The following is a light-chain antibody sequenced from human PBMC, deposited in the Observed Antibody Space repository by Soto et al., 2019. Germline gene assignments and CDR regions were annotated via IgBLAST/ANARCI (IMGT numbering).Light chain of an antibody. J-gene: IGLJ3*02. CDR2: EVS. CDR3: SSYSASSTRV. CDR1: SGEIGSFDF. Sequence: QSVLTQPASVSGSPGQSITISCTGSSGEIGSFDFVSWYQQHPGKVPKLIIYEVSNRPSGVSTRFSGSKSGNTASLTISGLQAEDEADYYCSSYSASSTRVFGGGTKLTVL. V-gene: IGLV2-14*01.